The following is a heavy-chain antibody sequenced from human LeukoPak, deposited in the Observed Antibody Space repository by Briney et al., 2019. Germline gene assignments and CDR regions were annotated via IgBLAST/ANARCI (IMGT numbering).Heavy chain of an antibody. CDR3: ARVSRGYDFWSGDYYYYYYMDV. CDR1: GFTFSSYW. V-gene: IGHV3-7*01. Sequence: HTGGSLRLSCAASGFTFSSYWMSWVRQAPGKGLEWVANIKQDGSEKYYVDSVKGRFTISRDNAKNSLYLQMNSLRAEDTAVYYCARVSRGYDFWSGDYYYYYYMDVWGKGTTVTVSS. J-gene: IGHJ6*03. D-gene: IGHD3-3*01. CDR2: IKQDGSEK.